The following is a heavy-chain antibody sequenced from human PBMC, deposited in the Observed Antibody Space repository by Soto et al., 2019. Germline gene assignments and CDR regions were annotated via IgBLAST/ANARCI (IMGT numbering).Heavy chain of an antibody. J-gene: IGHJ6*02. CDR2: ISAYNGNT. CDR3: ARVSSGWALYYNCYCMDV. Sequence: QVQLVQSGAEVKKPGASVKVSCKASGYTFTSYGISWVRQAPGQGLEWMGWISAYNGNTIYAQKLQGRVTMTTDTSTSTAYMELRSLRSDDTAVYYFARVSSGWALYYNCYCMDVWGQGTTVTVSS. D-gene: IGHD6-19*01. CDR1: GYTFTSYG. V-gene: IGHV1-18*04.